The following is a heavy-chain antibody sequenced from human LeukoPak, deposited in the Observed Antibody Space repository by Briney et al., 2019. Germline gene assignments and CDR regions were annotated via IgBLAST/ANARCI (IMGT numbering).Heavy chain of an antibody. Sequence: GGSLRLSCAASGFTVSSNYMTWVRQAPGKGLEWVSIIYSGRSTYYADSVKGRFTISRDNSKNTLYLQMNSLRAEDTAVYYCARAVTSPSYYYDPWGQGTLVTVSS. J-gene: IGHJ5*02. CDR1: GFTVSSNY. D-gene: IGHD3-22*01. V-gene: IGHV3-53*05. CDR3: ARAVTSPSYYYDP. CDR2: IYSGRST.